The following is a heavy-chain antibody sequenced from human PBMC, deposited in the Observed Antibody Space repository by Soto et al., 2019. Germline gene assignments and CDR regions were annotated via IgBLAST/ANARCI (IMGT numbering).Heavy chain of an antibody. J-gene: IGHJ6*02. D-gene: IGHD3-3*01. CDR2: IYYTGST. CDR3: ARDQYDFRSGSYYYAMEV. CDR1: GGSVSSESHY. Sequence: TLSLTCTVSGGSVSSESHYWSWIRQTPGKGLEWIGYIYYTGSTNYNPSLKGRVTMSVDTSRNQVSLRLSSVTRADTAVYYFARDQYDFRSGSYYYAMEVWGQGTKVTVSS. V-gene: IGHV4-61*01.